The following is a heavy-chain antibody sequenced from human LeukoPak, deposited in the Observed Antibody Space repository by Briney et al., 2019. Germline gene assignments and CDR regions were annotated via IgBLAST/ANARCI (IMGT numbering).Heavy chain of an antibody. Sequence: GGSLRLSCAASGFTLSSYAMSWARQAPGKGLEWVSAISVSGNTYHADSVKGRFTISRDSSKNTLYLQMNRLRAEDAAVYYCAKAPVTTCSGAYCYPFDYWDQGTLATVSS. CDR1: GFTLSSYA. V-gene: IGHV3-23*01. CDR2: ISVSGNT. J-gene: IGHJ4*02. D-gene: IGHD2-21*01. CDR3: AKAPVTTCSGAYCYPFDY.